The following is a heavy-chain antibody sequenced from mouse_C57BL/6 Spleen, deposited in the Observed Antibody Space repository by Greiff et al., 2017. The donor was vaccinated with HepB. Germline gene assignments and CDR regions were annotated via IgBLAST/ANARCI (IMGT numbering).Heavy chain of an antibody. CDR1: GYSFTGYY. Sequence: VQLQQSGPELVKPGASVKISCKASGYSFTGYYMNWVKQSPEKSLEWIGEINPSTGGTTYNQKFKAKATLTVDKSSSTPYMQLKSLTSEDSAVYYCARSDYGSSHWYFDVWGTGTTVTVSS. V-gene: IGHV1-42*01. D-gene: IGHD1-1*01. CDR3: ARSDYGSSHWYFDV. CDR2: INPSTGGT. J-gene: IGHJ1*03.